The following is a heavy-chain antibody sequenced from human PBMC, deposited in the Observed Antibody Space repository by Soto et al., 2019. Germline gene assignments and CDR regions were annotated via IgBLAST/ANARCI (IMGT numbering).Heavy chain of an antibody. CDR2: IIPIFGTA. J-gene: IGHJ1*01. CDR1: GGTFSSYA. D-gene: IGHD4-17*01. V-gene: IGHV1-69*06. Sequence: GASVKVSCKASGGTFSSYAISWVRQAPGQGLEWMGGIIPIFGTANYAQKFQGRVTITADKSTSTAYMELSSLRSEDTAVYYCARTTVVTPGYFQHWGQGTLVTVSS. CDR3: ARTTVVTPGYFQH.